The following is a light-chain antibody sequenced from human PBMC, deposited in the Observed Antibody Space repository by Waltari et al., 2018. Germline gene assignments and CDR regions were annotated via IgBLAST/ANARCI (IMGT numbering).Light chain of an antibody. V-gene: IGLV1-44*01. Sequence: QSVLTQAPSVSGTPGQRVTISFSVTNSNIGRGPANWYQQVPEMSPKLLIYSNDQRPSGVPDRFSGSKSGTSASLAISGLQSEDEADYYCATWDGRVNGVLFGGGTKVTVL. CDR1: NSNIGRGP. J-gene: IGLJ2*01. CDR3: ATWDGRVNGVL. CDR2: SND.